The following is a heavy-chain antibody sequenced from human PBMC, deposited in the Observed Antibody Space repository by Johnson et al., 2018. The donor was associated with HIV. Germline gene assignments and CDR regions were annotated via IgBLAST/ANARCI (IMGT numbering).Heavy chain of an antibody. D-gene: IGHD5-12*01. CDR1: GFTFDDYG. CDR3: AKVPWGYSGYDTAFDI. Sequence: VQLVESGGGVVQPGRSLRLSCAASGFTFDDYGMSWVRQAPGKGLEWVSGISWNSGSIGYADSVKGRFTISRDNAKNSLYLQVNSLRAEDMTVYYCAKVPWGYSGYDTAFDIWGQGTAVTVSP. CDR2: ISWNSGSI. J-gene: IGHJ3*02. V-gene: IGHV3-9*03.